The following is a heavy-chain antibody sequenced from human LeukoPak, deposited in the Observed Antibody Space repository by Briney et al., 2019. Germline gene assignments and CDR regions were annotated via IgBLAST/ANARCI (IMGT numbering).Heavy chain of an antibody. V-gene: IGHV4-34*01. Sequence: SETLSLTCAVYGGSFSGYFWSWIRQPPGKGLEWIGEINHSGSTNYNPSLKSRVTISVDTSKNQFSLKLSSVTAADTAVYYCARSPLYSSGWYRRNYYFDYWGQRTLVTVSS. D-gene: IGHD6-19*01. J-gene: IGHJ4*02. CDR1: GGSFSGYF. CDR2: INHSGST. CDR3: ARSPLYSSGWYRRNYYFDY.